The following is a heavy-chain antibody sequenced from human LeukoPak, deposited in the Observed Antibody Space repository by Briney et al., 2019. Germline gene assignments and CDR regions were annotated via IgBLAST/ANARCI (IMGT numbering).Heavy chain of an antibody. D-gene: IGHD5-24*01. CDR2: INPRYGST. J-gene: IGHJ4*02. CDR3: AREEARDGSTGYYFDY. CDR1: GYTFSNYH. V-gene: IGHV1-46*01. Sequence: ASVKVSCKASGYTFSNYHIHWVRQAPGQGIEWMGIINPRYGSTTYAQNFQGRVTMTRDMSTSTVYMELSSLRSEDTAVYYCAREEARDGSTGYYFDYWGQETLLTVSS.